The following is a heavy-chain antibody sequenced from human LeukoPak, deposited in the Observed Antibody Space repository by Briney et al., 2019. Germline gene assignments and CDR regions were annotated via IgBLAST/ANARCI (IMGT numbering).Heavy chain of an antibody. CDR3: ARGYYDSSGYPNYFDY. CDR2: IIPIFGTA. V-gene: IGHV1-69*13. J-gene: IGHJ4*02. D-gene: IGHD3-22*01. Sequence: ASVKVSCKASGGTFSSYAISWVRQAPGQGLEWMAGIIPIFGTANYAQKFQGRVTITADESTSTAYMELSSLRSEDTAVYYCARGYYDSSGYPNYFDYWGQGTLVTVSS. CDR1: GGTFSSYA.